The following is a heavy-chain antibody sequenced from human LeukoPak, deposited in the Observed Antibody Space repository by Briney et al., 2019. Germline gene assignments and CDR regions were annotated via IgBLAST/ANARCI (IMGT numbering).Heavy chain of an antibody. CDR2: ISGSGGST. J-gene: IGHJ4*02. CDR1: GFTFSSYA. CDR3: AKDSQYQLLYNYFDY. V-gene: IGHV3-23*01. D-gene: IGHD2-2*02. Sequence: GGSLRLSCAASGFTFSSYAMGWVRQAPGKGLEWVSAISGSGGSTYYADSVRGRFTISRDNSKNTLYLQMNSLRAEDTAVYYCAKDSQYQLLYNYFDYWGQGTLVTVSS.